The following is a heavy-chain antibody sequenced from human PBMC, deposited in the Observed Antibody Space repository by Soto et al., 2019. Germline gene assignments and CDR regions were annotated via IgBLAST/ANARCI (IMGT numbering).Heavy chain of an antibody. J-gene: IGHJ3*01. V-gene: IGHV3-74*01. D-gene: IGHD1-26*01. Sequence: EVQLVESGGGLVRPGGSLRLSCAASGFTFSYYWMHWVRQAPGKGLVWVSRIHSDGSSTTYADFVKGRFIISRDNARNTVDLQMNSVRVEDTAVYYCARGDRGAFDLWGQGTVCTVSS. CDR1: GFTFSYYW. CDR3: ARGDRGAFDL. CDR2: IHSDGSST.